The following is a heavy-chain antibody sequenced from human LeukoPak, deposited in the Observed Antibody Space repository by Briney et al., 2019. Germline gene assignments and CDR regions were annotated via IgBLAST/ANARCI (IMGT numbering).Heavy chain of an antibody. V-gene: IGHV3-49*03. CDR1: GFTFEDYA. CDR3: ARVGRDRGFDI. D-gene: IGHD3-10*01. CDR2: IRTKFYGGTA. Sequence: GGSLRLSCTSSGFTFEDYALTWLRQAPGKGLEWLGFIRTKFYGGTADYAASVKDRFTISRDDYKNIAYLQMDGLKSEDTALYYCARVGRDRGFDIWGQGTAVTVSS. J-gene: IGHJ3*02.